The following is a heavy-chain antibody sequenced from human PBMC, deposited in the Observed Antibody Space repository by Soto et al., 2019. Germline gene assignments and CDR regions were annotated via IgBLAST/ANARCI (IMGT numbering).Heavy chain of an antibody. D-gene: IGHD6-19*01. Sequence: GGSLRLSCVACGFNFKKFAMAWVRQAAGEGLEWVSGISCCGGSASYADSVKGRFSIARDDSKNTVSLQLNSLRVEDTAQYYCAKADGQQWLIPHLDNWGQGTLVTVSS. CDR1: GFNFKKFA. CDR2: ISCCGGSA. J-gene: IGHJ4*02. CDR3: AKADGQQWLIPHLDN. V-gene: IGHV3-23*01.